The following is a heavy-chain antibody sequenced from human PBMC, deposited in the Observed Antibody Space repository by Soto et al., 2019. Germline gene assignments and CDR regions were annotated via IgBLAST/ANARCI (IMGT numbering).Heavy chain of an antibody. V-gene: IGHV3-23*01. D-gene: IGHD3-22*01. CDR2: ISGSGGST. CDR1: GFTFSSYA. CDR3: ASLDSSGYVRYFDY. J-gene: IGHJ4*02. Sequence: GGSLRLSCAASGFTFSSYAMSWVRQAPGKGLEWVSAISGSGGSTYYADSVKGRFTISRDNSKNTLYLQMNSLRAEDTAVYYCASLDSSGYVRYFDYWGQGTLVTVSS.